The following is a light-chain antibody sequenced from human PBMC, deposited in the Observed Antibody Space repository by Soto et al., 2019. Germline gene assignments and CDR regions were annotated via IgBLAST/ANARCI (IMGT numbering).Light chain of an antibody. CDR1: NSNIGAGYD. CDR3: HSYDSIWGGNV. Sequence: QSVLTQPPSVSGAPGLRVTISCTGSNSNIGAGYDVHWYQQLPGTAPKLLIYNDIKRPSGVPDRFSGSKSGTSASLAITGLQAEDEADYYCHSYDSIWGGNVFGPGTKLTVL. J-gene: IGLJ1*01. V-gene: IGLV1-40*01. CDR2: NDI.